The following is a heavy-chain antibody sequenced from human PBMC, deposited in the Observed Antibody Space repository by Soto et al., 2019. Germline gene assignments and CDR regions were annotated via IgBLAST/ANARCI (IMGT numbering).Heavy chain of an antibody. CDR1: GFTFSSYT. CDR3: ARDYGSFTYYFYGMDV. CDR2: ISYDGNKK. Sequence: QVHLVESGGGVVQPGRSLRLSCAASGFTFSSYTMHWVHQVPGKGLECVAIISYDGNKKYYADSVKGRFTISRDNSKNTLFLQMNSLRTEDTAVYYCARDYGSFTYYFYGMDVWGQGTTVTVSS. V-gene: IGHV3-30-3*01. D-gene: IGHD3-10*01. J-gene: IGHJ6*02.